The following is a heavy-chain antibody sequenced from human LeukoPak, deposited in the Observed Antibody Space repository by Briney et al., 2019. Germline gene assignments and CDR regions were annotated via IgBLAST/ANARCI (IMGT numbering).Heavy chain of an antibody. D-gene: IGHD2-15*01. V-gene: IGHV3-23*01. Sequence: GASLRPSCAASGFTFSSYAMSWVRQAPGKGLEWVSAISGSGGSTYYADSVKGRFTISRDNSKNTLYLQMNSLRAEDTAVYYCAKDHGYCSGGSCSNDAFDIWGQGTMVSVSS. CDR1: GFTFSSYA. CDR2: ISGSGGST. J-gene: IGHJ3*02. CDR3: AKDHGYCSGGSCSNDAFDI.